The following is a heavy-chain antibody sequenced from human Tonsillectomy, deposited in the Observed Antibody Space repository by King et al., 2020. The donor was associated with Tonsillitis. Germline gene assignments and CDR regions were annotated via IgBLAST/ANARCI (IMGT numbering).Heavy chain of an antibody. J-gene: IGHJ4*02. CDR2: ISATAGST. CDR3: AKSVCDYGGDSPGGRYFDS. V-gene: IGHV3-23*04. D-gene: IGHD4-23*01. CDR1: GFTFTTFA. Sequence: VQLVESGGGLVQPGGSLRLSCAASGFTFTTFAMTWVRQSPGKGLEWVSSISATAGSTYYADSVKGRVTISRDNSKKTVYLQMFRLRAEDTAVYYCAKSVCDYGGDSPGGRYFDSWGQGTLVTVSS.